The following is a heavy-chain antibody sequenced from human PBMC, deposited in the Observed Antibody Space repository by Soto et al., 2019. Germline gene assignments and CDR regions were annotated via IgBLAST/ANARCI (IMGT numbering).Heavy chain of an antibody. CDR1: GGSISSGGYS. D-gene: IGHD3-22*01. CDR2: IYHSGST. V-gene: IGHV4-30-2*01. CDR3: ARGNYDSSVLDY. J-gene: IGHJ4*02. Sequence: PSETLSLTCAVSGGSISSGGYSWSWIRQPPGKGLEWIGYIYHSGSTYYNPSLKSRVTISVDRSKNQFSLKLSSVTAADTAVYYCARGNYDSSVLDYWGQGTLVTVSS.